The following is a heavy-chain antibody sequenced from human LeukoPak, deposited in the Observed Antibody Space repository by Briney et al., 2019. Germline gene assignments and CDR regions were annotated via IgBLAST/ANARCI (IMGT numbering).Heavy chain of an antibody. V-gene: IGHV3-66*01. CDR3: ARDPYSSGWYTGYFDY. CDR1: GFTVSSNY. D-gene: IGHD6-19*01. Sequence: PGGSLRLFCAASGFTVSSNYMSWVRQAPGKGLEWVSVIYSGGSTYYADSVKGRFTISRDNSKNTLYLQMNSLRAEDTAVYYCARDPYSSGWYTGYFDYWGQGTLVTVSS. CDR2: IYSGGST. J-gene: IGHJ4*02.